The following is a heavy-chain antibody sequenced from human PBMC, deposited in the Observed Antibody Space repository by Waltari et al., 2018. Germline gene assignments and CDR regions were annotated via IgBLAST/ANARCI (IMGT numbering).Heavy chain of an antibody. V-gene: IGHV4-39*07. CDR3: ARRGYDILTGYEQANAFDI. J-gene: IGHJ3*02. CDR1: GGSISSSSYY. D-gene: IGHD3-9*01. CDR2: IYYSGST. Sequence: QLQLQESGPGLVKPSETLSLTCTVSGGSISSSSYYWGWIRQPPGTGLEWIGSIYYSGSTYYNPSLKSRVTISVDTSKNQFSLKLSSVTAADTAVYYCARRGYDILTGYEQANAFDIWGQGTMVTVSS.